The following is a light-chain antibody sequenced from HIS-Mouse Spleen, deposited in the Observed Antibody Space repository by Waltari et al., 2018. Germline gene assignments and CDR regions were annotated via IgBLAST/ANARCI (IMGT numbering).Light chain of an antibody. CDR2: DAS. V-gene: IGKV1-9*01. CDR1: QDISNY. Sequence: DIQMTQSPSSLSASVGDRVTITCQASQDISNYLNWYQQKPGKAPKLLIYDASNLQSGVPSRFSGSGSGTEFTLTISSLQPEDFATYYCQQLNSYPLTFGGGTKVEIK. CDR3: QQLNSYPLT. J-gene: IGKJ4*01.